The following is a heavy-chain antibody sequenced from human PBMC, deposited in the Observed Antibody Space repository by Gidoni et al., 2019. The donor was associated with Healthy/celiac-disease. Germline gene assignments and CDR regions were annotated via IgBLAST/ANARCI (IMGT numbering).Heavy chain of an antibody. CDR2: IKSKTDGGTT. Sequence: EVQLVESGGGLVKHGGSLRLSCAASGFTLSNAWMSWFRQGPGKGLEWFGRIKSKTDGGTTDYAAPVKGRLTISRDDSKNTLYLQMNSLKTEDTAVYYCTTDRYDFWSGYYFDYYYMDVWGKGTTVTVSS. V-gene: IGHV3-15*01. J-gene: IGHJ6*03. CDR3: TTDRYDFWSGYYFDYYYMDV. CDR1: GFTLSNAW. D-gene: IGHD3-3*01.